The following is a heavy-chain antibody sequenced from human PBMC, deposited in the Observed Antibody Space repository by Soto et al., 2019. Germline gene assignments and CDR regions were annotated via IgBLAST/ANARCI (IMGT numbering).Heavy chain of an antibody. J-gene: IGHJ4*02. V-gene: IGHV3-33*01. Sequence: GGSLRLSCAASGFTFSSYGMHWVRQAPGKGLEWVAVIWYDGSNKYYADSVKGRFTISRDNSKNTLYLQMNSLRAEDTAVYYCARDDSAGTWTFFDYWGQGTLVTVSS. D-gene: IGHD6-13*01. CDR1: GFTFSSYG. CDR2: IWYDGSNK. CDR3: ARDDSAGTWTFFDY.